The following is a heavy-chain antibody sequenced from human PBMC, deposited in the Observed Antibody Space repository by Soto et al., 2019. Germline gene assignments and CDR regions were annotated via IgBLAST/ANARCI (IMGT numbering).Heavy chain of an antibody. CDR3: ASHYYYDSSGYYLDAFDI. CDR2: ISSSSSYI. D-gene: IGHD3-22*01. J-gene: IGHJ3*02. CDR1: GGSISGFY. V-gene: IGHV3-21*01. Sequence: ETLSLTCTVSGGSISGFYWNWVRQAPGKGLEWVSSISSSSSYIYYADSVKGRFTISRDNAKNSLYLQMNSLRAEDTAVYYCASHYYYDSSGYYLDAFDIWGQGTMVTVSS.